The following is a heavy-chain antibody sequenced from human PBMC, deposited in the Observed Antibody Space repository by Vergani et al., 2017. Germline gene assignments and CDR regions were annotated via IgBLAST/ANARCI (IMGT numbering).Heavy chain of an antibody. D-gene: IGHD3-3*01. Sequence: QVQLVQSGAEVKKPGSSVKVSCKASGGTFSSYAISWVRQAPGQGLEWMGGIIPISGTANYAHKCQGRVTITAVESTSTAYMELSSLRSEDTAVYYCARELITIFGVEYYYYYYMDVWGKGTTVTVSS. J-gene: IGHJ6*03. CDR3: ARELITIFGVEYYYYYYMDV. V-gene: IGHV1-69*12. CDR1: GGTFSSYA. CDR2: IIPISGTA.